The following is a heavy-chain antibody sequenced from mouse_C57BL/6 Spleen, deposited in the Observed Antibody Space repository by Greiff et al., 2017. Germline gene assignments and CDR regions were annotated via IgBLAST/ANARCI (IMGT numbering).Heavy chain of an antibody. CDR2: INPNNGGT. V-gene: IGHV1-26*01. J-gene: IGHJ2*01. D-gene: IGHD1-1*01. CDR3: ARKITTVVATGFDY. CDR1: GYTFTDYY. Sequence: VQLQQSGPELVKPGASVKISCKASGYTFTDYYMNWVKQSHGKSLEWIGDINPNNGGTSYNQKFKGKATLTVDKSSSTAYMELRSLTSEDSAVYYCARKITTVVATGFDYWGQGTTITVSS.